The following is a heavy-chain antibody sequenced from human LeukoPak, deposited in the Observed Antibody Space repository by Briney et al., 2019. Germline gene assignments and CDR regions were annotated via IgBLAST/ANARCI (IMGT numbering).Heavy chain of an antibody. J-gene: IGHJ4*02. CDR1: GYTFTSYG. CDR3: ARSDHDFWRPSGY. V-gene: IGHV1-18*01. D-gene: IGHD3-3*01. CDR2: ISAYNGNT. Sequence: ASVKVSYKASGYTFTSYGISWVRQATGQGLEWMGWISAYNGNTNYAQKLQGRVTMTTDTSTSTAYMELRSLRSDDTAVYYCARSDHDFWRPSGYWGQGTLVPVSS.